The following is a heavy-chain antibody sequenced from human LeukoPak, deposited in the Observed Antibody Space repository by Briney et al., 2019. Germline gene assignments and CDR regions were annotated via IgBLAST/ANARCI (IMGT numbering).Heavy chain of an antibody. CDR3: ARGRGGSYYPHWFDP. V-gene: IGHV5-51*01. Sequence: GESLKISCKGSGYSFTSYWIGWVRQMPGKGLEWMGIVYPGDSDTRYSPSFQGQVTISADKSISTAYLQWSSLKASDTAMYYCARGRGGSYYPHWFDPWGQGTLVTVSS. J-gene: IGHJ5*02. CDR1: GYSFTSYW. D-gene: IGHD1-26*01. CDR2: VYPGDSDT.